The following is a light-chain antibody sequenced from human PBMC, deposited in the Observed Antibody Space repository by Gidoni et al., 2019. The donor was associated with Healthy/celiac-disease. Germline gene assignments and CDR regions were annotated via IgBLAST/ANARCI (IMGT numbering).Light chain of an antibody. Sequence: QSVLTPPPSVSGAPGQRVTISCTGSSSNIGAGYYVHWYQQLPGTAPKLLIYGNSNRPSGVPDRFSGSKSGTSASLAITGLQAEDEADYYCQSYDSSLSGHVVFGGGTKLTVL. CDR2: GNS. CDR3: QSYDSSLSGHVV. CDR1: SSNIGAGYY. V-gene: IGLV1-40*01. J-gene: IGLJ2*01.